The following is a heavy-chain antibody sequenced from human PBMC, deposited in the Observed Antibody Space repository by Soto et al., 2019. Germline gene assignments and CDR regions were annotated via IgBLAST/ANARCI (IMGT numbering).Heavy chain of an antibody. CDR3: ASNLYSSSGNYYYGMDV. J-gene: IGHJ6*02. D-gene: IGHD6-6*01. CDR2: IDPSDSYT. CDR1: GYSFTSYW. Sequence: GESLKISCKGSGYSFTSYWISWVRQMPGKGLEWMGRIDPSDSYTNYSPSFQGHVTISADKSISTAYLQWSSLKASDTAMYYCASNLYSSSGNYYYGMDVWGQGTTVTVSS. V-gene: IGHV5-10-1*01.